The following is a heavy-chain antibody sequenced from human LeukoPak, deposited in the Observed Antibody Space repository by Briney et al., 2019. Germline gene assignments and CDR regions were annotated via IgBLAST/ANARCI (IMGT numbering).Heavy chain of an antibody. V-gene: IGHV4-39*07. Sequence: SETLSLTCTVSGGSISSSSYYWGWIRQPPGKGLEWIGSIYYSGSTNYNPSLKSRVTISVDTSKNQFSLKLSSVTAADTAVYYCARGSNWNWDAFDIWGQGTMVTVSS. CDR1: GGSISSSSYY. J-gene: IGHJ3*02. CDR3: ARGSNWNWDAFDI. D-gene: IGHD1-7*01. CDR2: IYYSGST.